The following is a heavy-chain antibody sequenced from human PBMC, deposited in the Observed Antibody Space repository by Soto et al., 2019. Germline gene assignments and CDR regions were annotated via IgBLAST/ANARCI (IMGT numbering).Heavy chain of an antibody. CDR2: IYYSGST. CDR3: ARAGSWLGSSFDY. D-gene: IGHD5-12*01. V-gene: IGHV4-31*03. J-gene: IGHJ4*02. CDR1: GGSISSGGYY. Sequence: QVQLQESGPGLVKPSQTLSLTCTVSGGSISSGGYYWSWIRQHPGKGLEWIGYIYYSGSTYYNPSLKSRVTIAVDPSKNQGSLKLSSVTAADTAGYYCARAGSWLGSSFDYWGQGTLVTVSS.